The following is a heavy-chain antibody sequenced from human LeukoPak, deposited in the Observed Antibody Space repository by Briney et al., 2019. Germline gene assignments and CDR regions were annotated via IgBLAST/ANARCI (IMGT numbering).Heavy chain of an antibody. D-gene: IGHD2-2*01. CDR3: ARDSRYQLPDRD. Sequence: AAVKVSCKVSGYTLTELSMHWVRQAPGKGLEWMGGFDPEDGETIYAQKFQGRVTMTEDTSTDTAYMELSSLRSGDTAVYYCARDSRYQLPDRDWGQGTQVTVSS. CDR1: GYTLTELS. J-gene: IGHJ4*02. V-gene: IGHV1-24*01. CDR2: FDPEDGET.